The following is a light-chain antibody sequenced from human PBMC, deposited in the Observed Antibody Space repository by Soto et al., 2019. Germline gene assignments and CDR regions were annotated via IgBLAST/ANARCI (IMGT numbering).Light chain of an antibody. J-gene: IGLJ1*01. V-gene: IGLV2-8*01. CDR3: SSYAGSNTRYV. Sequence: QSALTQPPSASGSPGQSVTISCTGTSSDVGGYNYVSWYQQHPGKAPKLIIYDVSQRPSGVPHRFSGSKSGNTASLTVSGLQVDDEADYYCSSYAGSNTRYVFGSGTKVTVL. CDR2: DVS. CDR1: SSDVGGYNY.